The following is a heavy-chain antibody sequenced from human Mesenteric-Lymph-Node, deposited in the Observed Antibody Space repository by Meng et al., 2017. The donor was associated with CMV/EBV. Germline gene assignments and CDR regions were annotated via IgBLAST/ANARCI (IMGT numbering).Heavy chain of an antibody. CDR3: ARVKCSGGSCYWIDY. CDR1: GSIRSVDYY. J-gene: IGHJ4*02. V-gene: IGHV4-30-4*01. CDR2: IYYSGST. D-gene: IGHD2-15*01. Sequence: GSIRSVDYYWSWVRQPPGKGLEWIGYIYYSGSTYYTPSLKSRVTISVDTSKNQFSLKLSSVTAADTAVYYCARVKCSGGSCYWIDYWGQGTLVTVSS.